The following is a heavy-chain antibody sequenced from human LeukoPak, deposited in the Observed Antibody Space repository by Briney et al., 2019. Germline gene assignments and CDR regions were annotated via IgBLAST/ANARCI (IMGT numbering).Heavy chain of an antibody. J-gene: IGHJ4*02. CDR2: IDPSDSYT. CDR3: ADGLAAAGRPDC. D-gene: IGHD6-13*01. CDR1: GYSFTSYW. V-gene: IGHV5-10-1*01. Sequence: GESLKISCKGSGYSFTSYWISWVRQMPGKGLEWMGRIDPSDSYTNYSPSFQGHVTISADKSISTAYLQWSSLKASDTAMYYCADGLAAAGRPDCWGQGTLVTVSS.